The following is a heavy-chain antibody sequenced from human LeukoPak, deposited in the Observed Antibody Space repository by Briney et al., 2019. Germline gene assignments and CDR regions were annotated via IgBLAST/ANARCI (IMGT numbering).Heavy chain of an antibody. CDR2: VDSEGIGT. CDR1: GFTFSSFW. J-gene: IGHJ5*01. CDR3: ARDYYGPDS. Sequence: GSLRLSCEASGFTFSSFWMYWVRQVPGEGLVWVSRVDSEGIGTAYADSVRGRFTISRDNAKNTVYLQMNSLRAEDTAVYYCARDYYGPDSWGQGTLVTASS. D-gene: IGHD3-10*01. V-gene: IGHV3-74*01.